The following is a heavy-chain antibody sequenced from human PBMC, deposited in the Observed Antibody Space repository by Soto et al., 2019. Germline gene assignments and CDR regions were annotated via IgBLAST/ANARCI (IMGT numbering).Heavy chain of an antibody. V-gene: IGHV3-33*01. D-gene: IGHD2-15*01. Sequence: SLRLSCAASGFTFSSYGMHWVRQAPGKGLEWVAVIWYDGSNKYYADSVKGRFTISRDNSKNTLYLQMNSLRAEDTAVYYCVTCRRGGSCYPGYWGQGTLVTVSS. J-gene: IGHJ4*02. CDR1: GFTFSSYG. CDR3: VTCRRGGSCYPGY. CDR2: IWYDGSNK.